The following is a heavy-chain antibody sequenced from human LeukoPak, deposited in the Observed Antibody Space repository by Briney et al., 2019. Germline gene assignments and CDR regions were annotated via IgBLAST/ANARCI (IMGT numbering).Heavy chain of an antibody. CDR1: GFTFSSYA. V-gene: IGHV3-30-3*01. CDR3: ARNPLMVRGVLFDY. CDR2: ISYDGSNK. Sequence: GRSLRLSCAASGFTFSSYAMHWVRQAPGKGLEWVAVISYDGSNKYYADSVKGRFTISRDNSKNTLYLQMNSLRAEDTAVYYCARNPLMVRGVLFDYWGQGTLVTGSS. J-gene: IGHJ4*02. D-gene: IGHD3-10*01.